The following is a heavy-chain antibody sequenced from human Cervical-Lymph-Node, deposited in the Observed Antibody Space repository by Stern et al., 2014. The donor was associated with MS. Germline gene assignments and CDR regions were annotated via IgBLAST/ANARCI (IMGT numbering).Heavy chain of an antibody. CDR2: IIPILGLA. D-gene: IGHD2-15*01. V-gene: IGHV1-69*09. Sequence: QVQLVQSGAEVKKPGSSMNVSCKTSGGTFSSSYAITWMRQAPGQGFEWMGRIIPILGLANYAQKFQGRVIITADKSTSTTYMELSSLRSEDTAVYYCARGVVSNRAAATLHNLFDPWGQGTLVTVSS. CDR1: GGTFSSSYA. CDR3: ARGVVSNRAAATLHNLFDP. J-gene: IGHJ5*02.